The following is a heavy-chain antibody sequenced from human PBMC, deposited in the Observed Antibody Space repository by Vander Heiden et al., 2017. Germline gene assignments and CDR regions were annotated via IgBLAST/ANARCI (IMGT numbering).Heavy chain of an antibody. D-gene: IGHD2-15*01. CDR2: IIPIVGTA. V-gene: IGHV1-69*06. Sequence: QVQLVQSGAAVKKPGSSVKVSCTASGGTFSRHAITRVRQAPGQGLEWVGGIIPIVGTANYAQKFQGRVTITADKATSTAYMELSSLRSEDTAVYYCARTHAGWCSGGSCYYFDYWGQGTLVTVSS. CDR3: ARTHAGWCSGGSCYYFDY. J-gene: IGHJ4*02. CDR1: GGTFSRHA.